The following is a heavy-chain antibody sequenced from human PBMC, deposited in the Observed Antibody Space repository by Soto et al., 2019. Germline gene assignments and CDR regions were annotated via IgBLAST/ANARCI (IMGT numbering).Heavy chain of an antibody. V-gene: IGHV4-34*01. CDR3: ARGGVFGVVVVAATPAFDY. J-gene: IGHJ4*02. CDR1: GGSFSGYY. CDR2: INHSGST. Sequence: SETLSLTCAVYGGSFSGYYWSWIRQPPGKGLEWIGEINHSGSTNYNPSLKSRVTISVDTSKNQFSLKLSSVTAADTAVYYCARGGVFGVVVVAATPAFDYWGQGTLVTVSS. D-gene: IGHD2-15*01.